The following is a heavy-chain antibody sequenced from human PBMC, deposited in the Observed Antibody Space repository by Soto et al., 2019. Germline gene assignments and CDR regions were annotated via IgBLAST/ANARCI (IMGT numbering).Heavy chain of an antibody. D-gene: IGHD3-10*01. Sequence: GGSLRLSCAAAGVTLSSYWMAWVRQTSGKGLEFVANISPDGNEINYVDSVKGRFTISRDNAKNFLFLQMDSLRDDDTAVYYCGTDQWGGAFDIGGRGTVVTVSS. V-gene: IGHV3-7*01. CDR3: GTDQWGGAFDI. CDR1: GVTLSSYW. J-gene: IGHJ3*02. CDR2: ISPDGNEI.